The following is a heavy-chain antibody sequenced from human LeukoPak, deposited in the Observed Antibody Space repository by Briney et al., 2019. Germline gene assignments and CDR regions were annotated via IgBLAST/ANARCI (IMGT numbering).Heavy chain of an antibody. Sequence: GGSLRLSCAASGFTFSIYSMNWVRQAPGKGLEWVSAISGSGGSTYYADSVKGRFTISRDNSKNTLYLQMNSLRAEDTAVYYCARGGSYLSAFDIWGQGTMVTVS. CDR3: ARGGSYLSAFDI. CDR1: GFTFSIYS. J-gene: IGHJ3*02. V-gene: IGHV3-23*01. CDR2: ISGSGGST. D-gene: IGHD1-26*01.